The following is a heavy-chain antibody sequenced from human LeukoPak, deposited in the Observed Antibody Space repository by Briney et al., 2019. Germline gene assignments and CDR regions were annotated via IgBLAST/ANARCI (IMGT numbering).Heavy chain of an antibody. D-gene: IGHD3/OR15-3a*01. J-gene: IGHJ4*02. CDR2: VSHSGSI. V-gene: IGHV4-59*08. CDR3: ARHGDIVEPRTEFDY. Sequence: SETLSLTCSVSTESISSYYWSWIRQSPGKGLEWIGYVSHSGSINYNPSFKSRVTILVDRSKNQFSLKLNSVIAADTAVYFCARHGDIVEPRTEFDYWGPGKLVTVSS. CDR1: TESISSYY.